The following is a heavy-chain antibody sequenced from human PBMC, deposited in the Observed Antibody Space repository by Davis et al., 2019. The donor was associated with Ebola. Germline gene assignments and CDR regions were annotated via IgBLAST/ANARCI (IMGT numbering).Heavy chain of an antibody. V-gene: IGHV3-33*08. Sequence: GESLKISCAASKFTFSNYAMNWVRQAPGKGLQWVAVIWDDGSNKYYADSVKGRFTISRDNSKNTLYLQMNSLRAEDTAVYYCATTPQYSSGQNKPFDYWGQGTLVTVSS. CDR2: IWDDGSNK. J-gene: IGHJ4*02. CDR1: KFTFSNYA. D-gene: IGHD6-19*01. CDR3: ATTPQYSSGQNKPFDY.